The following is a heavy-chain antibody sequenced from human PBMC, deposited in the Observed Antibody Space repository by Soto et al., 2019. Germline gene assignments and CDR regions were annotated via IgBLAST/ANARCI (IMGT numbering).Heavy chain of an antibody. J-gene: IGHJ5*02. CDR1: GGSISRPGYY. CDR2: ISYSGNS. V-gene: IGHV4-31*03. D-gene: IGHD3-22*01. Sequence: QMQLQESGPGLVKPSQTLSLICSVSGGSISRPGYYWAWIRQHPARGLEWIGSISYSGNSNHNPSLEARFILSVAPSQSCVSLRLNSVTAADTAVYYCARLSRDGSGFADLWGLGSRVTVSS. CDR3: ARLSRDGSGFADL.